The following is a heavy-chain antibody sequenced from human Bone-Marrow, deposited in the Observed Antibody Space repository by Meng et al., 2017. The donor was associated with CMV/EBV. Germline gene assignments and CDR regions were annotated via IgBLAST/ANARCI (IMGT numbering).Heavy chain of an antibody. CDR1: GGSISSSSYY. V-gene: IGHV4-39*07. CDR3: AREVLHGGIVVVIAIQGFFDY. D-gene: IGHD2-21*01. Sequence: GSLRLSCTVSGGSISSSSYYWGWIRQPPGKGLEWIGSIYYSGSTYYNPSLKSRVTISVDTSKNQFSLKLSSVTAADTAVYYCAREVLHGGIVVVIAIQGFFDYWGQGTLVTVSS. J-gene: IGHJ4*02. CDR2: IYYSGST.